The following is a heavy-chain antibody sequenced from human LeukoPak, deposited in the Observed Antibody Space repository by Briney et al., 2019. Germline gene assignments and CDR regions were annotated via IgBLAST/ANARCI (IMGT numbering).Heavy chain of an antibody. D-gene: IGHD2-21*02. CDR2: MNPNSGNT. Sequence: ASVKVSCKASGYTFTSYDINWVRQATGQGLEWMGWMNPNSGNTGYAQKFQGRVTMTRNTSISTAYMELSSLRSEDTAVYYCARGYCGGDCITPYYYYYMDVWGKGTTVTVSS. CDR3: ARGYCGGDCITPYYYYYMDV. J-gene: IGHJ6*03. V-gene: IGHV1-8*01. CDR1: GYTFTSYD.